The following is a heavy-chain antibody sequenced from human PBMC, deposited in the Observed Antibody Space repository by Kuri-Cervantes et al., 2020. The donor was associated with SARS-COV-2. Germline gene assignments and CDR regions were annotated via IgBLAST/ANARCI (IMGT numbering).Heavy chain of an antibody. J-gene: IGHJ3*02. Sequence: SCTVSGGSISSGDYYWSWIRQPPGKGLEWIGYIYYSGSTYYNPSLKSRVTISVDTSKNQFSLKLSSVTAADTAAYYCARDRMESLLWFGVVGAFDIWGQGTMVTVSS. D-gene: IGHD3-10*01. V-gene: IGHV4-30-4*01. CDR3: ARDRMESLLWFGVVGAFDI. CDR2: IYYSGST. CDR1: GGSISSGDYY.